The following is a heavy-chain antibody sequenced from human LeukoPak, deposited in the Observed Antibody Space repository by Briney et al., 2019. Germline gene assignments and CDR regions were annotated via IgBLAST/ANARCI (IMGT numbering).Heavy chain of an antibody. J-gene: IGHJ4*02. V-gene: IGHV4-34*01. CDR2: INHSGST. CDR3: ARDQFSPERSFDY. D-gene: IGHD5-24*01. CDR1: GGSFSGYY. Sequence: SETLSLTCAVDGGSFSGYYWSWIRQPPGKGLEWIGEINHSGSTKYNPSLKSRVTISVDTSKNQFSLKLNSVTAADTAVYYCARDQFSPERSFDYWGQGTLVTVSS.